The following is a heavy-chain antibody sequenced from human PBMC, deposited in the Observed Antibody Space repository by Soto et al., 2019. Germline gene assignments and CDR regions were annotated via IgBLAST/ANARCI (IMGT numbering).Heavy chain of an antibody. CDR2: IYHSGST. D-gene: IGHD3-9*01. CDR3: ARVFQPGFDITIFCLVTSPLGD. Sequence: PSETLSLTCAVSGGSISSSNWWSWVRQPPGKGLEWIGEIYHSGSTNYNPSLKSRVTISVDKSKNQFSLKLSSVTAADTAVYYCARVFQPGFDITIFCLVTSPLGDWGQGTLVTVSS. J-gene: IGHJ4*02. V-gene: IGHV4-4*02. CDR1: GGSISSSNW.